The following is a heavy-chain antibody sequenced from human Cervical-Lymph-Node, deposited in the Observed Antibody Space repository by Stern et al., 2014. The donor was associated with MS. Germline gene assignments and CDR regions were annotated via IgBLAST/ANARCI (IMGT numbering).Heavy chain of an antibody. V-gene: IGHV1-2*04. J-gene: IGHJ6*02. CDR1: GYGFTDYS. Sequence: QVQLVQPGTEVRKSGASVMVSCKTSGYGFTDYSIHWVRQAPGQGLEWMGWINPNNGGTNYAQKFQGWVTMTRDTSISTAYMELSRLRSDDTAVYFCARDGSKGMDVWGQGTTVIVSS. CDR3: ARDGSKGMDV. CDR2: INPNNGGT. D-gene: IGHD6-25*01.